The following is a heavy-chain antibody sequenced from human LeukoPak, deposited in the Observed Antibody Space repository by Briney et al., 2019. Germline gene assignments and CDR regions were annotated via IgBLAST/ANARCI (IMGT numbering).Heavy chain of an antibody. D-gene: IGHD6-6*01. Sequence: GGSLRLSCAASGFTFSGYALSWVRQAPGKGLEWVSTISGSGDSTYYAGSVKGRFTISRDNSKNTLYLQMNSLRAEDTAVYYCAKANSSSSPHFDYWGQGTLVTVSS. V-gene: IGHV3-23*01. J-gene: IGHJ4*02. CDR3: AKANSSSSPHFDY. CDR1: GFTFSGYA. CDR2: ISGSGDST.